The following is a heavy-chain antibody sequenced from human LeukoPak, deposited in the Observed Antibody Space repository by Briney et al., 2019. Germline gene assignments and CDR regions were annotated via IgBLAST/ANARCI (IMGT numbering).Heavy chain of an antibody. V-gene: IGHV3-48*04. D-gene: IGHD3-22*01. CDR1: GFTFSLFG. J-gene: IGHJ4*02. CDR2: ISSSRRTI. CDR3: ARDGDSGGYYYGPFDN. Sequence: PEGSLRLSCAASGFTFSLFGMTWVRQAPGKRLEWISYISSSRRTINYADSVKGRFTISRDNAKNSLYLQMNNLRAEDTAVYYCARDGDSGGYYYGPFDNWGQGTLVTVSS.